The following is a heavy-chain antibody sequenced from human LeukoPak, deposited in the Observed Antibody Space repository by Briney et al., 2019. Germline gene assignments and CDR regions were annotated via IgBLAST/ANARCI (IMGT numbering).Heavy chain of an antibody. CDR3: AKAVVVRST. Sequence: GGSLRLSCVASGFTFSSYGMHWVRQAPGKGLEWVAVISYDGSNKYYADSVKGRFTISRDNSKNTLYLQMNSLRAEDTAVYYCAKAVVVRSTWGQGTLVTVSS. CDR2: ISYDGSNK. D-gene: IGHD3-22*01. J-gene: IGHJ5*02. V-gene: IGHV3-30*18. CDR1: GFTFSSYG.